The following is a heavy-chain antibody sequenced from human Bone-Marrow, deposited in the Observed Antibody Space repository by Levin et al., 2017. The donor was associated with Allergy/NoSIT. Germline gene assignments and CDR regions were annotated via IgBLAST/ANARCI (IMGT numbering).Heavy chain of an antibody. CDR2: ISTSGTYI. D-gene: IGHD6-19*01. CDR3: AGDSSGWSRDY. V-gene: IGHV3-21*01. CDR1: GFTFRSKS. J-gene: IGHJ4*02. Sequence: GGSLRLSCAASGFTFRSKSMSWVRQAPGKGLEWVSTISTSGTYIYYADSVQGRFTISRDDAKNSLFLQMNSLRAEDTAVYYCAGDSSGWSRDYWGQGTLVTVSS.